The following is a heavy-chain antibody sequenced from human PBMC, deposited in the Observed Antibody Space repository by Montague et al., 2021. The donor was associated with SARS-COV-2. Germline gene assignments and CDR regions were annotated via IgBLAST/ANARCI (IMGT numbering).Heavy chain of an antibody. CDR1: GGPFSGDGSFSGYY. D-gene: IGHD2-21*01. Sequence: SETLSLTCAVYGGPFSGDGSFSGYYWTWIRQTPGTGLEWIGEINHTGSSNYNPSFKSRVIMSVDTSKNQFSLKLSSVTAADTAVYYCARAIQSQPPVVVIAIPRPFYYFDHWGQGTLVTVSS. CDR2: INHTGSS. J-gene: IGHJ4*02. V-gene: IGHV4-34*01. CDR3: ARAIQSQPPVVVIAIPRPFYYFDH.